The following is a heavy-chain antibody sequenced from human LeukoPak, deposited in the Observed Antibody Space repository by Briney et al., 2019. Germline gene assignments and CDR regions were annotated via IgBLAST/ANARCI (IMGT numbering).Heavy chain of an antibody. Sequence: PGGSLRLSCAASGFTFSSYGMHWVRQAPGKGLEWVAVIWYDGSNKYYADSVKGRFTISRDNSKNTLYLQMNSPRAEDTAVYYCARDKVYSYGYSQYYFDYWGQGTLVTVSS. V-gene: IGHV3-33*01. CDR2: IWYDGSNK. CDR1: GFTFSSYG. CDR3: ARDKVYSYGYSQYYFDY. J-gene: IGHJ4*02. D-gene: IGHD5-18*01.